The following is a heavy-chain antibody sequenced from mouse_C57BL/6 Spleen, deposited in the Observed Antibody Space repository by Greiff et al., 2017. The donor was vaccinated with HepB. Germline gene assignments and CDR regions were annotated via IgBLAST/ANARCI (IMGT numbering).Heavy chain of an antibody. CDR1: GYTFTSYW. Sequence: QVQLQQPGAELVKPGASVKMSCKASGYTFTSYWITWVKQRPGQGLEWIGDIYPGSGSTNYNEKFKSKATLTVDTSSSTAYMQLSSLTSEDSAVYYCARGIYDGYSLYAMDYWGQGTSVTVSS. D-gene: IGHD2-3*01. V-gene: IGHV1-55*01. J-gene: IGHJ4*01. CDR3: ARGIYDGYSLYAMDY. CDR2: IYPGSGST.